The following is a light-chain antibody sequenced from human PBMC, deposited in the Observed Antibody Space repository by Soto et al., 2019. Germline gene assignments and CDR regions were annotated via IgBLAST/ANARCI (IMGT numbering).Light chain of an antibody. V-gene: IGLV1-47*01. CDR1: SSNIGSNY. J-gene: IGLJ2*01. CDR3: AAWDDSLSVV. Sequence: QSVLTQPPSASGTPGQRVTISCSGSSSNIGSNYVYWYQLLPGTAPKLLIYSNNQRPSGVPDRFSGSKSGTSASLAISGLRSEDEAEYYCAAWDDSLSVVFGGGTKLTVL. CDR2: SNN.